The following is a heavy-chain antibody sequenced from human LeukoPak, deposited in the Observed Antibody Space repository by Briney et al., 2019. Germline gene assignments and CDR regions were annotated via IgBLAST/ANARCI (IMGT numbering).Heavy chain of an antibody. J-gene: IGHJ5*01. CDR2: VTPSTGDT. CDR1: GYTFTEYY. Sequence: GASVKVSCKASGYTFTEYYIHWLRRAPGQGLEWMGWVTPSTGDTFYAQNFRGRVTMTRDTSISTAYMRLGGLKSDDTAVYYCARDIAPSGSWWFDSWGQGTLVSVSS. CDR3: ARDIAPSGSWWFDS. V-gene: IGHV1-2*02. D-gene: IGHD6-13*01.